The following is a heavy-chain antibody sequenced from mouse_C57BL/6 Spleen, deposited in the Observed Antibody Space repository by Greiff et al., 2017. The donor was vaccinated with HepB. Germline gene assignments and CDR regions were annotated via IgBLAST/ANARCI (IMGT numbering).Heavy chain of an antibody. CDR3: ARILLYGSSYWFAY. D-gene: IGHD1-1*01. V-gene: IGHV5-16*01. Sequence: EVKVVESEGGLVQPGSSMKLSCTASGFTFSDYYMAWVRQVPEKGLEWVANINYDGSSTYYLDSLKSRFIISRDNAKNILYLQMSSLKSEDTATYYCARILLYGSSYWFAYWGQGTLVTVSA. J-gene: IGHJ3*01. CDR1: GFTFSDYY. CDR2: INYDGSST.